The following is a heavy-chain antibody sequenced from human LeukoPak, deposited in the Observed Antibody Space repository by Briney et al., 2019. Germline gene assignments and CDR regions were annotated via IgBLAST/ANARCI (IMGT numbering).Heavy chain of an antibody. J-gene: IGHJ4*02. D-gene: IGHD3-10*01. V-gene: IGHV1-18*01. CDR2: ISAYNGNT. Sequence: VASVKVSCKASGYTFTSYGISWVRQAPGQGLEWMGWISAYNGNTNYAQKLQGRVTMTTDTSTSTAYMELRSLRSDDTAVYYCARDLGYYGSGSYYCWGQGTLVTVSS. CDR3: ARDLGYYGSGSYYC. CDR1: GYTFTSYG.